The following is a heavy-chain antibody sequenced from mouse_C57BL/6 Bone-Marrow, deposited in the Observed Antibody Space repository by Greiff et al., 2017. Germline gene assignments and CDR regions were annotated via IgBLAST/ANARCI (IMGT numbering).Heavy chain of an antibody. J-gene: IGHJ2*01. CDR2: ISSGGSYT. V-gene: IGHV5-6*01. CDR3: ARLGITTGFDY. D-gene: IGHD2-4*01. Sequence: DVQLQESGGDLVKPGGSLKLSCAASGFTFSSYGMSWVRQTPDKRLEWVATISSGGSYTYYPDSVKGRFTISRDNAKNTLYLQMSSLKSEDTAMYYCARLGITTGFDYWGQGTTLTVSS. CDR1: GFTFSSYG.